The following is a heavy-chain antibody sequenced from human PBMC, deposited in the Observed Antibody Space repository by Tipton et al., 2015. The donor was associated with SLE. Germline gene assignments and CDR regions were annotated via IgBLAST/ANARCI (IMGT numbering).Heavy chain of an antibody. J-gene: IGHJ4*02. CDR3: ARSIVATTDFDL. V-gene: IGHV1-18*01. CDR1: GYIFTTCG. Sequence: QLVQSGAEVKNPGASVKVSCKASGYIFTTCGISWVRQAPGQGLEWMGWVSAYTGVTNYAQNLQGRVTMTTDTSTSTAYMELSSLRYDDTAVYYCARSIVATTDFDLWGQGTLFTFSS. CDR2: VSAYTGVT. D-gene: IGHD5-12*01.